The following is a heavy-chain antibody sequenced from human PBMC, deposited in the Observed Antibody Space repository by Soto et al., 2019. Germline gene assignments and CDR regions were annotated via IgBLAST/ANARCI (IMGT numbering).Heavy chain of an antibody. V-gene: IGHV4-4*02. Sequence: QVQLQESGPGLVKPSGTLSLTCAVSGGSISSSNWCSWGRQPPGKGLEWIGGIYHSGSSNYNPSLKSRVTISVDKSKNQCSLKLSSVTAADTAGYYCARTPNDYYGSGRQAAQFDPWGQGSLVTVSS. CDR1: GGSISSSNW. CDR3: ARTPNDYYGSGRQAAQFDP. D-gene: IGHD3-10*01. CDR2: IYHSGSS. J-gene: IGHJ5*02.